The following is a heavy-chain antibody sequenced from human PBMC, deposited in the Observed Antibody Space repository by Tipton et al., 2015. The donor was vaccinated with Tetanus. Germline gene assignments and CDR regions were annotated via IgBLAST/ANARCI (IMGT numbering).Heavy chain of an antibody. V-gene: IGHV4-34*01. J-gene: IGHJ4*02. CDR1: GGSFSGYY. CDR2: NNHSGST. Sequence: TLSLTCAVYGGSFSGYYWSWIRQPPGKGLGWVGENNHSGSTTYNPSLKSRVTISVNTSKNQFSLKLSSVTAADTAVYYCARDGSSGWYDYWGQGTLVTVSS. CDR3: ARDGSSGWYDY. D-gene: IGHD6-19*01.